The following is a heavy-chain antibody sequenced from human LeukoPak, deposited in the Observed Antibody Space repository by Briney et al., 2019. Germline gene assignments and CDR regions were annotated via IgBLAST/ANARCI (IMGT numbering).Heavy chain of an antibody. J-gene: IGHJ4*02. D-gene: IGHD6-13*01. CDR1: GGSISSSSYY. CDR2: IYYSGST. CDR3: ATIEYSSSWSAPYYFDY. V-gene: IGHV4-39*01. Sequence: SETLSLTCTVSGGSISSSSYYWGWIRQPPGKGLEWIGSIYYSGSTYYNPSLNSRVTISVDTSKNQFSLKLSSVTAADTAVYYCATIEYSSSWSAPYYFDYWGQGTLVTVSS.